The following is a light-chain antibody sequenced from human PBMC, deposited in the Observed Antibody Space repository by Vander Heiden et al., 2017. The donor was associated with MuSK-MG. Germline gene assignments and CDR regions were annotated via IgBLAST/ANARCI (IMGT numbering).Light chain of an antibody. J-gene: IGLJ2*01. CDR3: SYYTSSSTPSVV. Sequence: SALTQPASWSVAPGQSITISCTGTRSDVGGYNYVPWYQQNTGKARKLMIYDVSNRLSWVSNRFSCSQSGITASMTISGLLAEDEADYSCSYYTSSSTPSVVFGGGTKLTVL. V-gene: IGLV2-14*03. CDR1: RSDVGGYNY. CDR2: DVS.